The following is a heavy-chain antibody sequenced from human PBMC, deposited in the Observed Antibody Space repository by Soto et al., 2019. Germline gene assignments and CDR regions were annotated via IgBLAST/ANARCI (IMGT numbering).Heavy chain of an antibody. CDR2: FDPEDGEM. D-gene: IGHD3-3*01. CDR1: GYTLTELS. J-gene: IGHJ4*02. CDR3: ARVDYDFWSGYSGY. V-gene: IGHV1-24*01. Sequence: ASVKVSCKVSGYTLTELSVHWVRQAPGRGLEWMGGFDPEDGEMLYAQRFQGRVTMTEDTSTDTAYLELTSLSSEDTAVYYCARVDYDFWSGYSGYWGQGTLVTVSS.